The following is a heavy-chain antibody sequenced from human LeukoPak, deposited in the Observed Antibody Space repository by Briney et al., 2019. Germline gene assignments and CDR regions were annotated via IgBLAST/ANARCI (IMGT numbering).Heavy chain of an antibody. CDR1: GGSISSSSYY. V-gene: IGHV4-39*01. J-gene: IGHJ4*02. D-gene: IGHD4-11*01. CDR3: ERHPRHDYSRIDY. Sequence: SETLSLTSTVSGGSISSSSYYWGWIRQPPGKGLEWIGSIYYSGSTYYNPSLKSRVTISVDTSKNQFSLKLSSVTAADTAVYYCERHPRHDYSRIDYWGQGTLVTVSS. CDR2: IYYSGST.